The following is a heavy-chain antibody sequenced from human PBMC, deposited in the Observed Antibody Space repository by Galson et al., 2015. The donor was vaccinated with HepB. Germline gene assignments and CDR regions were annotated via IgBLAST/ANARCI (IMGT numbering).Heavy chain of an antibody. CDR2: ISYDGSNK. J-gene: IGHJ4*02. V-gene: IGHV3-30*18. D-gene: IGHD2-2*01. CDR1: GFTFSSYG. CDR3: AKDGIDEADIVVVPAADSSVSYSLKFDY. Sequence: SLRLSCAASGFTFSSYGMHWVRQAPGKGLEWVAVISYDGSNKYYADSVKGRFTISRDNSKNTLYLQMNSLRAEDTAVYYCAKDGIDEADIVVVPAADSSVSYSLKFDYWGQGTLVTVSS.